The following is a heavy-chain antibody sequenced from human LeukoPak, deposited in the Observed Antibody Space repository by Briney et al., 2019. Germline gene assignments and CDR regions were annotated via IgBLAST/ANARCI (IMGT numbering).Heavy chain of an antibody. CDR3: ARVIAAAGIWWFDP. CDR2: INAGNGNT. CDR1: GYTFTSYA. J-gene: IGHJ5*02. Sequence: APVKVSCKASGYTFTSYAMHWVRQAPGQRLEWMGWINAGNGNTKYSQKFQGRVTITRDTSASTAYMELSSLRSEDTAVYYCARVIAAAGIWWFDPWGQGTLVTVSS. D-gene: IGHD6-13*01. V-gene: IGHV1-3*01.